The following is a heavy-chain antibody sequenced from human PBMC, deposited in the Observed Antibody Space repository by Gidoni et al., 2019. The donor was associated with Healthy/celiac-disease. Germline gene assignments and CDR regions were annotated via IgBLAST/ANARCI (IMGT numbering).Heavy chain of an antibody. Sequence: QLQLQESGPGLVKPSETLSLTCTVPGYSISSGYDWGWLRQPPGKGLDCIGSIYHSGSTYYNPSLKSRVTISVDTSKNQFSLKLSSVTAADTAVYYCARQLWFGEPEPLIWYFDLWGRGTMVTVSS. J-gene: IGHJ2*01. CDR1: GYSISSGYD. V-gene: IGHV4-38-2*02. D-gene: IGHD3-10*01. CDR2: IYHSGST. CDR3: ARQLWFGEPEPLIWYFDL.